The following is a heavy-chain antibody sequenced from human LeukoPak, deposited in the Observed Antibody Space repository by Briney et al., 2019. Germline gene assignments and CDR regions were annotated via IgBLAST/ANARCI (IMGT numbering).Heavy chain of an antibody. D-gene: IGHD6-13*01. Sequence: GASVKVSCKASGYTFTSYGISWVRQAPGQGLEWMGWISAYNGNTNYAQKLQGRVTMTTDTSTSTAYMELSSLRSEDTAVYYCARGDSSSLSSAWFDPWGQGTLVAVSS. J-gene: IGHJ5*02. CDR2: ISAYNGNT. V-gene: IGHV1-18*01. CDR1: GYTFTSYG. CDR3: ARGDSSSLSSAWFDP.